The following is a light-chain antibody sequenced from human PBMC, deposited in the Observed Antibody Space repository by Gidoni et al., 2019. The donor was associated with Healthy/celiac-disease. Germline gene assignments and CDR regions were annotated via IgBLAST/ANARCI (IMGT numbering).Light chain of an antibody. Sequence: EIVMTQSPATLSVSPGERATLSCRASQSVSSNLAWYQQKPGQAPRLLIYGASTRATGIPARFIGSVSGTEFTLTISSLQSEDFAVYYCQQYNNWPQTFGQXTKVEIK. J-gene: IGKJ1*01. CDR1: QSVSSN. CDR2: GAS. V-gene: IGKV3-15*01. CDR3: QQYNNWPQT.